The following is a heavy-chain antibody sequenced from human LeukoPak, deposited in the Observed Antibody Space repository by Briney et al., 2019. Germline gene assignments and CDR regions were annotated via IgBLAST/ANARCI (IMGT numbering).Heavy chain of an antibody. CDR1: GESFSAYY. V-gene: IGHV4-34*01. D-gene: IGHD5-18*01. CDR2: INHSGST. Sequence: SETLSLTCAVYGESFSAYYWSWFRQPPGKGLEWIGEINHSGSTNYNPSLKSRVTISVDTSKNQFSLKLSSVTAADTAVYYCARGARGYSYGYFSDYWGQGTLVTVSS. CDR3: ARGARGYSYGYFSDY. J-gene: IGHJ4*02.